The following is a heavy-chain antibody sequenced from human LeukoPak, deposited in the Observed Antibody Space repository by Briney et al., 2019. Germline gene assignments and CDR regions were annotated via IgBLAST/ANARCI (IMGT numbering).Heavy chain of an antibody. D-gene: IGHD6-19*01. V-gene: IGHV3-23*01. CDR2: ISGSGGST. CDR3: ARASSGWHIGAFDI. Sequence: PGGSLRLSCAASGFTFSSYAMGWVRQAPGKGLEWVSAISGSGGSTYYADSVKGRFTISRDNSKNTLYLQMNSLRAEDTAVYYCARASSGWHIGAFDIWGQGTMVTVSS. J-gene: IGHJ3*02. CDR1: GFTFSSYA.